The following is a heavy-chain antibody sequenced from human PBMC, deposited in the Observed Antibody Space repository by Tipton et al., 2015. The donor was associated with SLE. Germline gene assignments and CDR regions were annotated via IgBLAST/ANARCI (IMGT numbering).Heavy chain of an antibody. CDR2: VYYTGST. CDR1: GGSISDYY. V-gene: IGHV4-59*01. CDR3: ARTLGAIAHTVYDAFDI. J-gene: IGHJ3*02. Sequence: TLSLTCTVSGGSISDYYWNWIRQPPGKGLEWIGDVYYTGSTNDNPSLKSRVTMSVDMSKNQFSLRLTSVTAADTAVYYCARTLGAIAHTVYDAFDIWGQGKMVTVSS. D-gene: IGHD1-26*01.